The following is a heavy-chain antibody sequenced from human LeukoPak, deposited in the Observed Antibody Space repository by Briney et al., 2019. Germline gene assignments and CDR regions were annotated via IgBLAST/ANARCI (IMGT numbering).Heavy chain of an antibody. J-gene: IGHJ5*02. Sequence: GESLRLSCAAAGFTFSSYSMNWVRQAPGKGLEWVSSISSSSSYIYYADSVKGRFTISRDNAKNSLYLQMNSLRAEDTAVYYCARDLDHKLRIKLQYCFDPRGQGTLVTVSS. V-gene: IGHV3-21*01. CDR2: ISSSSSYI. CDR3: ARDLDHKLRIKLQYCFDP. D-gene: IGHD5-12*01. CDR1: GFTFSSYS.